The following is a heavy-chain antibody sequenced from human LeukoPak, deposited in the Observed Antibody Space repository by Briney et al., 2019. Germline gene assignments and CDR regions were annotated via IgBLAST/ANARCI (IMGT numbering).Heavy chain of an antibody. CDR2: IYYSGST. V-gene: IGHV4-59*01. Sequence: SETLSLTCTVSGGSISNYYWNWIRQPPGKGLEWIGYIYYSGSTNYNPSLKSRVTISVDTSKNQFSLKLSSVTAADTAVYYCARELTPYDFWSGQVGSYYYMDVWGKGTTVTVSS. D-gene: IGHD3-3*01. CDR1: GGSISNYY. CDR3: ARELTPYDFWSGQVGSYYYMDV. J-gene: IGHJ6*03.